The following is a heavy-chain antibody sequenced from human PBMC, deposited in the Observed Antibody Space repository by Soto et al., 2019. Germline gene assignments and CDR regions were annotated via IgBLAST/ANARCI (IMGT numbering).Heavy chain of an antibody. CDR2: ISYDGSNK. V-gene: IGHV3-30-3*01. CDR1: GFTFNSYA. J-gene: IGHJ4*02. Sequence: QVQLVESGGGVVQPGRSLRLSCAASGFTFNSYAMHWVRQAPGKGLEWVAVISYDGSNKYYADSVKGRFTISRDNSKNPLYLQMNSLRAADTAVYYCARFKGCSGGSCYPYFDYWGQGTLVTVSS. CDR3: ARFKGCSGGSCYPYFDY. D-gene: IGHD2-15*01.